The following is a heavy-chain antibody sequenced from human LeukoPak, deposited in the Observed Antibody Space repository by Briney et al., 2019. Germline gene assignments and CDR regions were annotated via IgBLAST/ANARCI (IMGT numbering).Heavy chain of an antibody. Sequence: GGSLRPSCAASGFTFSSYAMHWVRQAPGKGLEYVSAISSNGGSTYYANSVKGRFTISRDNSKNTLYLQMGSLRAEDMAVYYCARDSSGGVFDYWGQGTLVTVSS. D-gene: IGHD3-16*01. V-gene: IGHV3-64*01. CDR3: ARDSSGGVFDY. CDR2: ISSNGGST. CDR1: GFTFSSYA. J-gene: IGHJ4*02.